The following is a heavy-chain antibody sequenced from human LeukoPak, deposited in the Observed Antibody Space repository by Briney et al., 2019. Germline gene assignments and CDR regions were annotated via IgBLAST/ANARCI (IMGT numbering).Heavy chain of an antibody. J-gene: IGHJ4*02. CDR1: GFTFSSYS. Sequence: PAGGSLRLSCAASGFTFSSYSMNWVRQAPGKGLEWVSYISSSSSTIYYADSVKGRFTISRDNAKNSLYLQMNSLRAEDTAVYYCARKYAIVATIFFDYWGQGTLVTVSS. V-gene: IGHV3-48*04. CDR2: ISSSSSTI. D-gene: IGHD5-12*01. CDR3: ARKYAIVATIFFDY.